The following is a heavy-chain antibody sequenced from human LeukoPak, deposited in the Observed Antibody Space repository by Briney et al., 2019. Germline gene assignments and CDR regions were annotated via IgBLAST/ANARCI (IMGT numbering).Heavy chain of an antibody. CDR2: INTDGGST. CDR3: ARAVGYNTSPDY. Sequence: GGSLRLSCPASGFTFSSYWMHWVRQAPGMGLVWVSRINTDGGSTSYADSVKGRFTTSRDNAKNTLYLQMNSLRAEDTAVYYCARAVGYNTSPDYWGQGTLVTVSS. V-gene: IGHV3-74*01. D-gene: IGHD1-14*01. CDR1: GFTFSSYW. J-gene: IGHJ4*02.